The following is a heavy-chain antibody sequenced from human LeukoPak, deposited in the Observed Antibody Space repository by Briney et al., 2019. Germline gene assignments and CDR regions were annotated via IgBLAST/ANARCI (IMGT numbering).Heavy chain of an antibody. J-gene: IGHJ4*02. CDR3: ARDLRTDY. Sequence: PVGSLRLSCAASGFTFSSYEKNWVRQAPGKGLEWVSYISSSGSTIYYADSVKGRFTISRDNAKNSLYLQMNGLRAEDTAVYYCARDLRTDYWGLGTLVTVSS. CDR1: GFTFSSYE. V-gene: IGHV3-48*03. CDR2: ISSSGSTI.